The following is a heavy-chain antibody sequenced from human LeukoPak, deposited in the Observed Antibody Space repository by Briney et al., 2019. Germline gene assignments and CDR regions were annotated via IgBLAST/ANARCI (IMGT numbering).Heavy chain of an antibody. CDR3: ARMTTVRGYYYYYMDV. J-gene: IGHJ6*03. D-gene: IGHD4-11*01. V-gene: IGHV1-69*05. CDR1: GGTFSSYA. Sequence: VASVKVSCKASGGTFSSYAISWVRQAPGQGLEWMGRIIPIFGTANYAQKFQGGVTITTDESTSTAYMELSSLRSEDTAVYYCARMTTVRGYYYYYMDVWGKGTTVTVSS. CDR2: IIPIFGTA.